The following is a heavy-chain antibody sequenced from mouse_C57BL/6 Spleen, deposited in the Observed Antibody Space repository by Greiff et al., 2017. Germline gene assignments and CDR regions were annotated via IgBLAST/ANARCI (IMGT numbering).Heavy chain of an antibody. Sequence: VQLKQSVAELVRPGASVKLSCTASGFNIKNTYMHWVKQRPEQGLEWIGRIDPANGNTKYAPKFQGKATITADTSSNTAYRQLSSLTSEDTAIYYCAYYYGSPGYFDVWGTGTTVTVSS. CDR1: GFNIKNTY. CDR3: AYYYGSPGYFDV. D-gene: IGHD1-1*01. CDR2: IDPANGNT. J-gene: IGHJ1*03. V-gene: IGHV14-3*01.